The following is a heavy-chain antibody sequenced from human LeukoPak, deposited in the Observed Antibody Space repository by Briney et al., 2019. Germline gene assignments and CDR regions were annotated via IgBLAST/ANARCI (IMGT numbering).Heavy chain of an antibody. D-gene: IGHD1-26*01. V-gene: IGHV3-23*01. J-gene: IGHJ4*02. CDR2: ISGSGGSA. CDR1: GITFSSYS. CDR3: ARNGELRYFVS. Sequence: GGSLRLSCAASGITFSSYSMNWVRQAPGKGLEWLSSISGSGGSAYYADSVKGRFTTSRDSSQNTLYLDLNNLRVEDTAVYYCARNGELRYFVSWGQGTLVTVSS.